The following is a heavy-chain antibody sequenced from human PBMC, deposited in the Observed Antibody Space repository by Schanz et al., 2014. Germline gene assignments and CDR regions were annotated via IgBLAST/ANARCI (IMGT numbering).Heavy chain of an antibody. D-gene: IGHD6-19*01. Sequence: QAQLLQSGPELKRPGASVKVSCKASGYTFTSYGISWVRQAPGQRLEWMGWINAGTGNTEYSQKFQGRVTITRDTLASTAYMELSSLRSEDTAVYYCARLGTGMAVAGSVIDSYYYYMDVWGEGTTVTVSS. J-gene: IGHJ6*03. CDR3: ARLGTGMAVAGSVIDSYYYYMDV. CDR1: GYTFTSYG. V-gene: IGHV1-3*01. CDR2: INAGTGNT.